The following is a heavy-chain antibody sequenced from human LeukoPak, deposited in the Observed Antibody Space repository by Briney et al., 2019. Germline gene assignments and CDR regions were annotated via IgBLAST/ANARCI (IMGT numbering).Heavy chain of an antibody. CDR2: IYSSGNT. CDR1: GGSISSGGYY. Sequence: SETLSLTCTVSGGSISSGGYYWSWIRQHPGKGLEWIGYIYSSGNTYYNPSLKSRVTISVHTSKNQFSLKLSSVTAADTAVYYCARAGGVKTAALDLDYWGQGTLVTVSS. D-gene: IGHD6-25*01. V-gene: IGHV4-31*03. J-gene: IGHJ4*02. CDR3: ARAGGVKTAALDLDY.